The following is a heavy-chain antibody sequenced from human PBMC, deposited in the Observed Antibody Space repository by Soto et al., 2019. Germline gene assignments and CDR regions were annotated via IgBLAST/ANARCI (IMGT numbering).Heavy chain of an antibody. V-gene: IGHV4-39*07. CDR3: ARVSDIVVVVAATPNYYYYYMDV. J-gene: IGHJ6*03. Sequence: SETLSLTCTVSGGSISSSSYYWSWIRQPPGKGLEWIGEINHSGSTNYNPSLKSRVTISVDTSKNQFSLKLSSVTAADTAVYYCARVSDIVVVVAATPNYYYYYMDVWGKGTTVTVSS. D-gene: IGHD2-15*01. CDR1: GGSISSSSYY. CDR2: INHSGST.